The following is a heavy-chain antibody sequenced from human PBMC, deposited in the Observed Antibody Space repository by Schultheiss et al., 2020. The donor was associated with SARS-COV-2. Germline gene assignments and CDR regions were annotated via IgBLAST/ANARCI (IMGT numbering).Heavy chain of an antibody. CDR3: ARVDSGGNY. V-gene: IGHV4-38-2*01. CDR2: IYHSGST. CDR1: GYSISSGYY. Sequence: SETLSLTCAVSGYSISSGYYWGWIRQPPGKGLEWIGSIYHSGSTYYNPSLKSRVTISVETSKNQFSLKLSSVTAADTAVYYCARVDSGGNYWGQGTLVTVSS. J-gene: IGHJ4*02. D-gene: IGHD2-15*01.